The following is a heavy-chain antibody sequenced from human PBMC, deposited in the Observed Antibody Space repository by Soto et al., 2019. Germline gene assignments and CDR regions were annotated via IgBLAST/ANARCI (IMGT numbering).Heavy chain of an antibody. V-gene: IGHV4-39*07. CDR2: INHSGST. CDR1: GGSVSSGSYY. CDR3: ARGGHSSSWYRHMAYYYYYYGMDV. D-gene: IGHD6-13*01. Sequence: PSETLSLTCPVSGGSVSSGSYYWSWIRQPPGKGLEWIREINHSGSTNYNPSLKSRVTISVAKSKNQFSLKLSSVTAADTAVYYCARGGHSSSWYRHMAYYYYYYGMDVWGQGTTVTVSS. J-gene: IGHJ6*02.